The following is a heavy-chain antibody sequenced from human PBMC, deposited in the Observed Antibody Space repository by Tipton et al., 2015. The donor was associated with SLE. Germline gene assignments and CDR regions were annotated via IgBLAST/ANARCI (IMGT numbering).Heavy chain of an antibody. V-gene: IGHV3-23*03. D-gene: IGHD1-26*01. CDR2: IYSGGSST. CDR3: AKDGAAYGYYYMDV. CDR1: GFTFSSYA. J-gene: IGHJ6*03. Sequence: GSLRLSCAASGFTFSSYAMSWVRQAPGKGLEWVSVIYSGGSSTYYADSVKGRFTISRDNSKNTLYLQMNSLRAEDTAVYYCAKDGAAYGYYYMDVWGKGTTVTVSS.